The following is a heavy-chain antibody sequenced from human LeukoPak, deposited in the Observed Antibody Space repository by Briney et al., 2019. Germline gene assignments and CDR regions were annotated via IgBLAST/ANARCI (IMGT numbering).Heavy chain of an antibody. Sequence: PSETLSLTCAVYGGSFRGYYWSWIRQPPGQGLEWIGEINHSGSTNYNPSLKSRVTISVDTPKNQFSLKLSSVTAADTAVYYCARSGHSGSYLSAFDIWGQGTMVTVSS. D-gene: IGHD1-26*01. V-gene: IGHV4-34*01. CDR1: GGSFRGYY. CDR3: ARSGHSGSYLSAFDI. J-gene: IGHJ3*02. CDR2: INHSGST.